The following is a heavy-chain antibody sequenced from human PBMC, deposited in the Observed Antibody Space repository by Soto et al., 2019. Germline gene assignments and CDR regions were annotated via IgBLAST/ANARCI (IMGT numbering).Heavy chain of an antibody. CDR2: ISAYNGNT. Sequence: ASVKVSCKASGYTFTSYGISWVRQAPGQGLEWMGWISAYNGNTNYAQKLQGRVTMTTDTSTSTAYMELRSLRSDDTAVYYCARVGWNNQLRDAFDIWGQGTMVTVSS. CDR3: ARVGWNNQLRDAFDI. D-gene: IGHD1-1*01. CDR1: GYTFTSYG. J-gene: IGHJ3*02. V-gene: IGHV1-18*01.